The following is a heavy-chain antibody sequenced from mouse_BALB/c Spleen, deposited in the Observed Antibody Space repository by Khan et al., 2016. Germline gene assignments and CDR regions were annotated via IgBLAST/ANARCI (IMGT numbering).Heavy chain of an antibody. V-gene: IGHV3-2*02. CDR3: ARRDYYGSSDDWFAY. J-gene: IGHJ3*01. CDR1: GYSITSDYA. Sequence: EVQLQESGPGLVKPSQSLSLTCTVTGYSITSDYAWNWIRQFPGNKLEWMGYISYSGSTSYNPSLKSRISITRDTSKNQFFLQLNSVTTEDTATYYCARRDYYGSSDDWFAYWGQGTLVTVSA. D-gene: IGHD1-1*01. CDR2: ISYSGST.